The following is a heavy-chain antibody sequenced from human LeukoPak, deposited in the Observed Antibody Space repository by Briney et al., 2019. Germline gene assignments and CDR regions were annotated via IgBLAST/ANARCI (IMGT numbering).Heavy chain of an antibody. J-gene: IGHJ4*02. CDR1: GVSITSGSYY. Sequence: SETLSLTCSVSGVSITSGSYYWGWIRQSAGKGLEWIGRVHSSGDIYHNAAFRSRAAVSGDGSKNQFSLQLNSVTAADTAVYYCARGASPKDAVFFDYWGQGALITVSS. V-gene: IGHV4-61*02. CDR3: ARGASPKDAVFFDY. CDR2: VHSSGDI. D-gene: IGHD3-16*01.